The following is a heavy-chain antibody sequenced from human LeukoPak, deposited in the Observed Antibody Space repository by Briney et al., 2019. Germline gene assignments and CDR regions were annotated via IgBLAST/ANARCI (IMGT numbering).Heavy chain of an antibody. V-gene: IGHV3-74*01. CDR1: GFTFTTFW. Sequence: GGSLRLSCAASGFTFTTFWMNWVRQAPGEGLVWVSLINPDGRTTTYADSVRGRFTISRDNAKNTLYLQMNSLRAEDTAVYYCARDLHGSPGWWGQGTLVTVSS. J-gene: IGHJ4*02. D-gene: IGHD6-19*01. CDR3: ARDLHGSPGW. CDR2: INPDGRTT.